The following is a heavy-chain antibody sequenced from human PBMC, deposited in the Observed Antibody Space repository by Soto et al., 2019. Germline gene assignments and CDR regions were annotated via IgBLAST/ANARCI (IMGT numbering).Heavy chain of an antibody. CDR3: ARIGGPRDYYYYYGMDV. V-gene: IGHV2-26*01. D-gene: IGHD2-15*01. J-gene: IGHJ6*02. Sequence: SGPTLVNPTETLTLTCTVSGFSLSNARMGVSWIRQPPGKALEWLAHIFSNDEKSYSTSLKSRLTISKDTSKSQVVLIMTNMDPVDTATYYCARIGGPRDYYYYYGMDVWGQGTTVTVSS. CDR2: IFSNDEK. CDR1: GFSLSNARMG.